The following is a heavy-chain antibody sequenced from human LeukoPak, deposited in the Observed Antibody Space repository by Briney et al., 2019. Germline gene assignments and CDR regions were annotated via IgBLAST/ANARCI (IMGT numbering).Heavy chain of an antibody. CDR1: GFTFSSYG. CDR2: IRYDGSNK. D-gene: IGHD3-22*01. V-gene: IGHV3-30*02. CDR3: ANLGQHDSSGYYRMYYFDY. J-gene: IGHJ4*02. Sequence: PGGSLRLSCAASGFTFSSYGMHWVRQTPCKGLEWVAFIRYDGSNKYYADSVKGRFTISRDNSKNTLYLQMNSLRAEDTAVYYCANLGQHDSSGYYRMYYFDYWGEGTLVTVSS.